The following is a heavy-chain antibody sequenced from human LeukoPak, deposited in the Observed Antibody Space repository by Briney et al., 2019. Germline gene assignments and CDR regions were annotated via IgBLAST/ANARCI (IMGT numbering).Heavy chain of an antibody. J-gene: IGHJ6*03. V-gene: IGHV1-69*05. CDR2: IIPIFGTA. Sequence: ASVKVSCKASGGTFSSYAISWVRQAPGQGLEWMGGIIPIFGTANYAQKFQGRVTITTDESTSTANMELSSLRSEDTAVYYCARAYTARSGYLHGYYMDVWGKGTTVTVSS. CDR3: ARAYTARSGYLHGYYMDV. CDR1: GGTFSSYA. D-gene: IGHD3-3*01.